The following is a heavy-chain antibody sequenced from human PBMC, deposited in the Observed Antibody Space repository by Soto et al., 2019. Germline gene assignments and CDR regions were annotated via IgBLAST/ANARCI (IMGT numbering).Heavy chain of an antibody. CDR1: GFIVSDFG. Sequence: PGGSLRLSCEASGFIVSDFGMHWVRHAPGKGLEWVAVISYDGDNKYYAQSVKGRFTISRGNSKNTLFLNMDSLRPEDTAVYHCVKGDLDTAVVNSPDAFDFWGPGTMVTVSS. D-gene: IGHD5-18*01. J-gene: IGHJ3*01. CDR3: VKGDLDTAVVNSPDAFDF. CDR2: ISYDGDNK. V-gene: IGHV3-30*18.